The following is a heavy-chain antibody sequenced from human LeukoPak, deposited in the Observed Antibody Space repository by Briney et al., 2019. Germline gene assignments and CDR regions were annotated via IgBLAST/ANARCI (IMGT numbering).Heavy chain of an antibody. V-gene: IGHV4-39*01. CDR1: GGSISSSSYY. CDR3: ARLSVAGFRAHY. J-gene: IGHJ4*02. D-gene: IGHD6-19*01. CDR2: IYYSGST. Sequence: SETLSLTCTVSGGSISSSSYYWGWIRQPPGKGLEWIGSIYYSGSTYYNPSLKSRVTISVDTSKIQFSLKLSSVTAADTAVYYCARLSVAGFRAHYWGQGTLVTVSS.